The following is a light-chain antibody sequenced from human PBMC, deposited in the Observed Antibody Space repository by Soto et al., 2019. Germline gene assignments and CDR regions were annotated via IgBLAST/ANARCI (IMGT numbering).Light chain of an antibody. CDR3: TSYASSSTRVV. CDR2: DVS. J-gene: IGLJ2*01. Sequence: QSALTQPASVSGSPGQSITISCSETSSNVGGYNYVSWYQQYPGKAPKLMIYDVSYRPSGVSNRFSGSKSDNTASLTISGLQAEDEADYYCTSYASSSTRVVFGGGTKLTVL. CDR1: SSNVGGYNY. V-gene: IGLV2-14*03.